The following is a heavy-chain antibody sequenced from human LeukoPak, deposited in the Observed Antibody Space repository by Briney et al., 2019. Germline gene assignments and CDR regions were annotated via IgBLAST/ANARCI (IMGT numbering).Heavy chain of an antibody. V-gene: IGHV1-18*01. J-gene: IGHJ4*02. CDR1: VYTFTSYG. CDR2: ISAYNGNT. Sequence: ASVKVSCKASVYTFTSYGISWVRQAPGQGLEWMGWISAYNGNTNYAQKLQGRVTMTTDTSTSTAYMELRSLRSDDTAVYYCARAIWFGELLSYYFDYWGQGTLVTVSS. CDR3: ARAIWFGELLSYYFDY. D-gene: IGHD3-10*01.